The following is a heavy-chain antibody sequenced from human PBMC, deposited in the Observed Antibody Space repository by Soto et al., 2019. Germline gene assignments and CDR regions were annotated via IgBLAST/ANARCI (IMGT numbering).Heavy chain of an antibody. CDR2: IIPILGIA. Sequence: GASVKVSCKASGGTFSSYTISWVRQAPGQGLEWMGRIIPILGIANYAQKFQGRVTITADKSTSTAYMELSSLRSDDTAVYYCARTVVPAAMWAYYYYGMDVWGQGTTVTVSS. CDR1: GGTFSSYT. D-gene: IGHD2-2*01. V-gene: IGHV1-69*02. CDR3: ARTVVPAAMWAYYYYGMDV. J-gene: IGHJ6*02.